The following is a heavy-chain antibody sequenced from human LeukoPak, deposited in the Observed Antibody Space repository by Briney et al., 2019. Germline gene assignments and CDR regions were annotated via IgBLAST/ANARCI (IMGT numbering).Heavy chain of an antibody. Sequence: GGSLRLSCAASGFIFSDYYMSWIRQAPGKGLEWVSYISSSGNTIYYADSVKGRFTISRDNAKNSLYLQMNSLRAEDTAVYYCARRGVLWFGELFYHGMDVWGQGTTVTVSS. J-gene: IGHJ6*02. V-gene: IGHV3-11*01. CDR2: ISSSGNTI. CDR1: GFIFSDYY. D-gene: IGHD3-10*01. CDR3: ARRGVLWFGELFYHGMDV.